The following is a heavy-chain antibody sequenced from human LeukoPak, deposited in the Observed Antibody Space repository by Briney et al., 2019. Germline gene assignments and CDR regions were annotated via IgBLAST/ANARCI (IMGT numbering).Heavy chain of an antibody. Sequence: GGSLRLSCAASGFTFSSYWMSWVRQAPGKGPQWVANIKQDGSEKDYVDSVKGRFTISIDNAETSLYLQMNSLRAEDTAVYYCTRGGQSSKYYPFDYWGQGTLVTVSS. J-gene: IGHJ4*02. D-gene: IGHD2/OR15-2a*01. CDR2: IKQDGSEK. CDR1: GFTFSSYW. CDR3: TRGGQSSKYYPFDY. V-gene: IGHV3-7*01.